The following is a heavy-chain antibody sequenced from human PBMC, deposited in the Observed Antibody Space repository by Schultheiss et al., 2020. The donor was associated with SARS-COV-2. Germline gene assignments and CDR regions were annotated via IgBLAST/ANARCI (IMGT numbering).Heavy chain of an antibody. V-gene: IGHV4-39*01. Sequence: SETLSLTCTASGVSISSSGYYWGWIRQPAGEGLEWIGSIYYSGSTYYNPSLKSRVIISVDTSKNQFSLRVRSVTAPDTAVYYCARAPDYDVLTGSYADAFDFWGQGTVVTVSS. CDR3: ARAPDYDVLTGSYADAFDF. CDR1: GVSISSSGYY. J-gene: IGHJ3*01. D-gene: IGHD3-9*01. CDR2: IYYSGST.